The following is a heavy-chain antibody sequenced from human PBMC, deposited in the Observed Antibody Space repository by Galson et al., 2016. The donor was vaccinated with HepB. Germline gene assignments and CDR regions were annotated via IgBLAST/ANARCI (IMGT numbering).Heavy chain of an antibody. CDR1: GFTLSTFN. D-gene: IGHD3-16*01. CDR2: IDINNMWI. J-gene: IGHJ3*02. Sequence: SLRLSCAASGFTLSTFNMNWVRQAPGKGLEWVSFIDINNMWIEYGDSVKGRFTISRDNAKDSLHLQMNSLRAEDTAVYYCARDLGLSARAYDIWGQGTMVTVSS. V-gene: IGHV3-21*01. CDR3: ARDLGLSARAYDI.